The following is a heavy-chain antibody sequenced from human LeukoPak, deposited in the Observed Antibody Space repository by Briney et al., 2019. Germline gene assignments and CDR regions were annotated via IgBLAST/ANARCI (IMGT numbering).Heavy chain of an antibody. D-gene: IGHD1-26*01. CDR1: GLTFSSFS. J-gene: IGHJ5*02. CDR2: ISSSGTSI. Sequence: GGSLRLSCAASGLTFSSFSMNWVRQAPGKGLEWVSFISSSGTSIYYADSVKGRFSISRDNAKNSLYLQMSSLRDEDTAVYYCARDDRRKSGSPRWFDPWGQGTLVTVSS. CDR3: ARDDRRKSGSPRWFDP. V-gene: IGHV3-48*02.